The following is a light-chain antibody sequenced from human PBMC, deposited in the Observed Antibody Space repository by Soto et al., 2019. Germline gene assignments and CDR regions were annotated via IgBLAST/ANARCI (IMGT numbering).Light chain of an antibody. CDR1: QSLGTN. Sequence: EIVMTQSPATLSVSPGERATLSCRASQSLGTNLAWFQQKPGQPPRLLIHGASTRATGIPARFSGSGSGTAFTLTISSLQSEDFAVYYCQQYNMLPRTFGQGTKVDIK. CDR3: QQYNMLPRT. J-gene: IGKJ1*01. CDR2: GAS. V-gene: IGKV3-15*01.